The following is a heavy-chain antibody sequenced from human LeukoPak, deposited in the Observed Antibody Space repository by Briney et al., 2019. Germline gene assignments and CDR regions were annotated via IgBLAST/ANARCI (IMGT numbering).Heavy chain of an antibody. CDR1: GYTFTSYG. J-gene: IGHJ4*02. V-gene: IGHV1-2*02. CDR3: ARDGNFDY. CDR2: INPNSGAT. D-gene: IGHD1-26*01. Sequence: ASVKVSCKASGYTFTSYGISWVRQAPGHGLEWMGWINPNSGATQYAQKFQGRVTMTRDTSISTVYMELSGLKSDDTAVYYCARDGNFDYWGQGTLVTVSS.